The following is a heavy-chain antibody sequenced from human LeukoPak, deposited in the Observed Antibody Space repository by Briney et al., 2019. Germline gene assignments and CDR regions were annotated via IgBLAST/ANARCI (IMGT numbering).Heavy chain of an antibody. CDR1: GGSISSGDYY. D-gene: IGHD4-23*01. Sequence: PSQTLSLTCTVSGGSISSGDYYWGWIRQPPGKGLEWIVYIYYSGSTYYNPSLKSRVTISVDTSKNQFSLKLSSVTAADTAVYYCAREFDYGGNEGNWFDPWGQGTLVTVSS. V-gene: IGHV4-30-4*01. CDR2: IYYSGST. J-gene: IGHJ5*02. CDR3: AREFDYGGNEGNWFDP.